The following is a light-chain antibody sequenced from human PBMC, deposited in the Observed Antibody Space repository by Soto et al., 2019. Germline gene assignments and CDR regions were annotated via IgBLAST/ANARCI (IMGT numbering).Light chain of an antibody. Sequence: IVMTQSPLSLSVTPGEAACISCMSSARLLHKNGYNYVDWYIQKSGQSPQLLIYLGSNRASGVSNRFCRSGSDTYFTLERSRVEADDVGVYYRMQPLENFQTFGEGIKVEIK. CDR1: ARLLHKNGYNY. CDR3: MQPLENFQT. CDR2: LGS. V-gene: IGKV2-28*01. J-gene: IGKJ1*01.